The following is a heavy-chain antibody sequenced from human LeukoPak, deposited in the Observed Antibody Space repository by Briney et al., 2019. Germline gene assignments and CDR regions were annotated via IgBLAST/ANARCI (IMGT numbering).Heavy chain of an antibody. Sequence: PGGSLRLSCTASGFTFGDYAMSWVRQAPGKGLEWVGFIRSKAYGGTTEYAASVKGRFTISRDDSKSIAYLQMNSLKAEAAAVYYCTRASYYFDYWGQGTLVTVSS. CDR2: IRSKAYGGTT. CDR3: TRASYYFDY. J-gene: IGHJ4*02. V-gene: IGHV3-49*04. CDR1: GFTFGDYA.